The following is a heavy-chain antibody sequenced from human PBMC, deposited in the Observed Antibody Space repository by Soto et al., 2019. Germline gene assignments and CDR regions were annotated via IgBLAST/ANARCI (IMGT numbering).Heavy chain of an antibody. D-gene: IGHD3-10*01. Sequence: GGSLRLSCAASGFTFRDYYMSWIRQAPGKGLEWISYISSSGGATHYADSVRGRFTISRDNAKNSLYLQMNSLRAGDTAVYYCARDFGSGADAFDIWGQGTMVTVSS. CDR3: ARDFGSGADAFDI. J-gene: IGHJ3*02. CDR2: ISSSGGAT. V-gene: IGHV3-11*01. CDR1: GFTFRDYY.